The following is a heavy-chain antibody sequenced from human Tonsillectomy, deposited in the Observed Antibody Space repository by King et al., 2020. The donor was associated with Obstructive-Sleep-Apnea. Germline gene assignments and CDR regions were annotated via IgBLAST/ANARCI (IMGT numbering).Heavy chain of an antibody. D-gene: IGHD7-27*01. CDR3: ARDWYWGSFDY. V-gene: IGHV3-7*01. J-gene: IGHJ4*02. Sequence: VQLVESGGGLVQPGGSLRLSCAASGFTFSSYCMSWGRQAPGKGLEWVANIKKDGSEKYLVDLVKGRFTISRDNPKNSLYLQMNSLRAEDTAVYYCARDWYWGSFDYWGQGTLVTVSS. CDR2: IKKDGSEK. CDR1: GFTFSSYC.